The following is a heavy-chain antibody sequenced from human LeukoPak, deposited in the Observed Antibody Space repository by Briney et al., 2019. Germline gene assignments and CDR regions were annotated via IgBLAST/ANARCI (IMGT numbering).Heavy chain of an antibody. CDR1: GYSISSGYY. J-gene: IGHJ5*02. CDR2: IYYSGST. V-gene: IGHV4-61*01. CDR3: ARGGKWEPRGWFDP. D-gene: IGHD1-26*01. Sequence: SETLSLTCTVSGYSISSGYYWGWIRQPPGKGLEWIGYIYYSGSTNYNPSLKSRVTISVDTSKNQFSLKLSSVTAADTAVYYCARGGKWEPRGWFDPWGQGTLVTVSS.